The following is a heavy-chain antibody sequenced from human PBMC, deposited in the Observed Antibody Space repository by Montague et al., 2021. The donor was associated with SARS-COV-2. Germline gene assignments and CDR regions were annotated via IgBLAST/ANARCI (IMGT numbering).Heavy chain of an antibody. CDR3: ARGQVTIFGVLIMLPAAGALDI. CDR2: INHSGST. V-gene: IGHV4-34*01. CDR1: DGSFSGYY. J-gene: IGHJ3*02. D-gene: IGHD3-3*01. Sequence: TLSLTCAVYDGSFSGYYWSWIRQPPGKGLEWIGEINHSGSTNYNPSLKSRVTISVDTSKNQFPLKLNSVSAADTAVYYCARGQVTIFGVLIMLPAAGALDIWGQGTMVTVSS.